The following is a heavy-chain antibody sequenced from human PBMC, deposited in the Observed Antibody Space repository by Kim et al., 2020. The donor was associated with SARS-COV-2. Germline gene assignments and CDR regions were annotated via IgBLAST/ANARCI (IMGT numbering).Heavy chain of an antibody. V-gene: IGHV3-21*01. J-gene: IGHJ5*02. Sequence: YYTDSGKGRFTISRDNAKNSLTRQMNSLRPEDTAVYYCARTHGTEYLPLDLWGQGTLLTVSS. CDR3: ARTHGTEYLPLDL. D-gene: IGHD1-1*01.